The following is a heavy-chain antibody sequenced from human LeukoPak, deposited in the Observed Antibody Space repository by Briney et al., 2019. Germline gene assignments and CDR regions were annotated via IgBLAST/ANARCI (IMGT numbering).Heavy chain of an antibody. CDR2: INPNSGGT. CDR3: ARGGDSSGYYPFDY. J-gene: IGHJ4*02. V-gene: IGHV1-2*02. D-gene: IGHD3-22*01. CDR1: GYTFTGYY. Sequence: ASVKVSCKASGYTFTGYYMHWVRQAPGQGREWMGWINPNSGGTNYAQKFQGRVTMTRDTSISTAYMELSRLRSDDTAVYYCARGGDSSGYYPFDYWGQGTLVTVSS.